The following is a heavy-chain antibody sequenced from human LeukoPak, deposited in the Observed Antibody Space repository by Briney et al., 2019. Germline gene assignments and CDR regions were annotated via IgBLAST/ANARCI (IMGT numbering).Heavy chain of an antibody. Sequence: GGSLRLSCAASGFTFSSFGMHWVRQAPGKGLEWVSVIWYDASNKYYVDSVRGRFTISRDNSKNTLYLQMNSLKADDTAVYYCAKASRQAAVASPLEHWGRGYLGSVSS. CDR3: AKASRQAAVASPLEH. CDR1: GFTFSSFG. J-gene: IGHJ1*01. V-gene: IGHV3-33*06. CDR2: IWYDASNK. D-gene: IGHD6-19*01.